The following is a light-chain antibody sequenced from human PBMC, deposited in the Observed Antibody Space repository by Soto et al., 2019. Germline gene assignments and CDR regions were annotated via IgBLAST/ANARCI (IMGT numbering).Light chain of an antibody. CDR1: QSVGSN. CDR3: QQYNNWPRT. CDR2: GAS. Sequence: EIVMTQSPSTLSVSPGERATLSCRASQSVGSNLAWYQQKPGQAPRLLIYGASTRATAIPARFSGSGSGTEFTLTISSLQSEDFAVYYCQQYNNWPRTFGPGTKVDI. J-gene: IGKJ1*01. V-gene: IGKV3-15*01.